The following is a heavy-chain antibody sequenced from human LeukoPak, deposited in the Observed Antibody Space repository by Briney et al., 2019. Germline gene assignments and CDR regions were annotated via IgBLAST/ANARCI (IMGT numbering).Heavy chain of an antibody. J-gene: IGHJ4*02. V-gene: IGHV3-23*01. CDR1: GFTFSSYA. CDR3: AKDPRVGSRVATPCH. Sequence: GGSLRLSCAASGFTFSSYAMSWVRQAPGKGLGWVSAISGSGGSTYYADSVKGRFTISRDNSKSTLFLQMNSLRAEDTAVYYCAKDPRVGSRVATPCHWGQGTLVTVSS. D-gene: IGHD5-24*01. CDR2: ISGSGGST.